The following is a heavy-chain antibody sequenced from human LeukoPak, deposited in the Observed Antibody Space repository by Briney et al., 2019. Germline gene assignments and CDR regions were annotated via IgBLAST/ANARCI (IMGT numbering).Heavy chain of an antibody. CDR2: ISYDGSNK. CDR3: AKGEGGSSSWYDFYDYGMDV. D-gene: IGHD2-2*01. CDR1: GFTFSSYG. J-gene: IGHJ6*04. V-gene: IGHV3-30*18. Sequence: GRSLRLSCAASGFTFSSYGMRWVRQAPGKGLEWVAVISYDGSNKYYADSVKGRFTISRDNSKKTLYLKMNTVRAEDTAVYYCAKGEGGSSSWYDFYDYGMDVWGKGTTVTVSS.